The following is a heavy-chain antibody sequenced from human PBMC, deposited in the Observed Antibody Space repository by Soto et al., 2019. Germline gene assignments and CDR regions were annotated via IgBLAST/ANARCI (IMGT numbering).Heavy chain of an antibody. V-gene: IGHV1-69*13. CDR1: GGTFSSYA. D-gene: IGHD2-2*01. J-gene: IGHJ6*02. CDR3: ARPPDQLGNCYYYGMDV. Sequence: SVKVSCKASGGTFSSYAISWVRQAPGQGLEWMGGIIPIFGTANYAQKFQGRVTITADESTSTAYMELSSLRSEDTAVYYCARPPDQLGNCYYYGMDVWGQGTTVTVSS. CDR2: IIPIFGTA.